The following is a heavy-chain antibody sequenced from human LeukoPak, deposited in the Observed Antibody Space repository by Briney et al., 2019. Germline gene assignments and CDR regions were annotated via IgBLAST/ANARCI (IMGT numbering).Heavy chain of an antibody. Sequence: GSLRLSCAASGFNFSSYALSWVRQAPGKGLEGVSAISRSGGTTYHADSVKGRFTISRDNSKNTLYLQMNSLRDEDTAVYYCGKAGYDQLWLPSLFWGKGTLVTVTS. CDR2: ISRSGGTT. CDR3: GKAGYDQLWLPSLF. V-gene: IGHV3-23*01. CDR1: GFNFSSYA. J-gene: IGHJ4*02. D-gene: IGHD5-18*01.